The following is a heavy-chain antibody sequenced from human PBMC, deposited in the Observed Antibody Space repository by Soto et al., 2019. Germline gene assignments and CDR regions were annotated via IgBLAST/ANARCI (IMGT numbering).Heavy chain of an antibody. D-gene: IGHD3-22*01. V-gene: IGHV3-48*03. J-gene: IGHJ3*02. Sequence: LRLSCAASGFTFSRYEMNWVRKAPGNGLEWVSYMSRSGNTIYYAGYLKGRCTICRDNAKNSLDLQMNGLRAEDKAVYYCAREQTRITMIVVALDAFEIWGQGKMVTV. CDR2: MSRSGNTI. CDR1: GFTFSRYE. CDR3: AREQTRITMIVVALDAFEI.